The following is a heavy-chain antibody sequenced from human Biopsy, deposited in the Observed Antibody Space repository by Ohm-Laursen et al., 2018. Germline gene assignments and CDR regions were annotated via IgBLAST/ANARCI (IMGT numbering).Heavy chain of an antibody. CDR1: GVTLSGYG. CDR3: ATELLPPGVGGPWLDS. Sequence: SLRLSCAAAGVTLSGYGMNWVRQAPGKGLEWVSSISACSSYIYYADSVKGRFTVSRDNTKNTLYLQMNSLRAADTAIYFCATELLPPGVGGPWLDSWGQGTPVTVPS. V-gene: IGHV3-21*06. D-gene: IGHD3-10*01. CDR2: ISACSSYI. J-gene: IGHJ5*01.